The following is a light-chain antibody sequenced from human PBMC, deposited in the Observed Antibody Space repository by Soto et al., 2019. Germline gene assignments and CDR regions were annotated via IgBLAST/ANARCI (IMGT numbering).Light chain of an antibody. CDR1: RSVTTN. Sequence: EILMTQSPATLSVSPGGRATLSCRASRSVTTNLAWYQQKPGQAPRLLIYGASTRATGIPARFSGSGSGTEFTLAISSLQSEDFAVYYCQQYNNWPRTFGQGTKVDIK. CDR3: QQYNNWPRT. CDR2: GAS. J-gene: IGKJ1*01. V-gene: IGKV3-15*01.